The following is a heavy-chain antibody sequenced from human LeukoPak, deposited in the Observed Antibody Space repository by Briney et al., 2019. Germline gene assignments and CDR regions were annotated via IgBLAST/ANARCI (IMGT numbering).Heavy chain of an antibody. Sequence: GASVKVSCKASGYTFGTYGITWVRQAPGQGREGTGWISADTHNTIYAQNLQARVTMTTDTSTTTAYMELRSLTSDDTAVYYCARGAWGQVTFAYWGQGTMVTVSS. D-gene: IGHD3-10*01. V-gene: IGHV1-18*01. J-gene: IGHJ4*02. CDR2: ISADTHNT. CDR3: ARGAWGQVTFAY. CDR1: GYTFGTYG.